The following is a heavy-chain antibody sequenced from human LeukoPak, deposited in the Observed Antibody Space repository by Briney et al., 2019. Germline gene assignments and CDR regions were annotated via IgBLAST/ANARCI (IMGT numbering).Heavy chain of an antibody. CDR2: IYYSGST. Sequence: SETLSLTCTVSGGSIRSYYWSWIRQTPGKGLEWIGYIYYSGSTSYNPSLKSRVTISVDTSKNQFSLKVTSVTAADTAVYYCARQVNTVTSHFDYWGQGTLVTVSS. V-gene: IGHV4-59*01. CDR1: GGSIRSYY. CDR3: ARQVNTVTSHFDY. J-gene: IGHJ4*02. D-gene: IGHD4-17*01.